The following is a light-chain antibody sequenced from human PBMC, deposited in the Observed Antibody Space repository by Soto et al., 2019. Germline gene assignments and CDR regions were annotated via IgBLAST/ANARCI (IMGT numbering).Light chain of an antibody. J-gene: IGLJ1*01. Sequence: QSVLTQPPSVSVAPGQRVTISCTGSSSNIGAGYDVHWYQQLPGTAPKLLIYGNSNRPSGVPDRFSGPKSGTSASLAITGLQAEDEADYYCQSYDSSLSAFYVFGTGTKVTVL. V-gene: IGLV1-40*01. CDR3: QSYDSSLSAFYV. CDR2: GNS. CDR1: SSNIGAGYD.